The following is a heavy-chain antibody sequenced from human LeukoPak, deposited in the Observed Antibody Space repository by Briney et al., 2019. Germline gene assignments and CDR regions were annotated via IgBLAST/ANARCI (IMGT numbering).Heavy chain of an antibody. CDR1: GFTFSSYS. CDR3: ARGQNYGDYGEFDY. CDR2: ISSSSSTI. Sequence: PGGSLRLSCAASGFTFSSYSMNWVRQAPGKGPEWVSYISSSSSTIYYADSVKGRFTISRDNAKNSLYLQMNSLRAEDTAVYYCARGQNYGDYGEFDYWGQGTLVTVPS. V-gene: IGHV3-48*01. D-gene: IGHD4-17*01. J-gene: IGHJ4*02.